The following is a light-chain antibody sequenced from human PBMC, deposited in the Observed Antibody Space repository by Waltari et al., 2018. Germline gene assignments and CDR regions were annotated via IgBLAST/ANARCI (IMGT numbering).Light chain of an antibody. CDR1: QGISSF. CDR3: QQLNSYPIT. CDR2: AAS. J-gene: IGKJ5*01. V-gene: IGKV1-9*01. Sequence: IQLTQSPSSLSASVGDRVTITCRASQGISSFLAWYHQKPGKAPKVLIYAASTLQSGVPSRFSGSGSGTDFTLTISSLQPEDFATYYCQQLNSYPITFGQGTRLEIK.